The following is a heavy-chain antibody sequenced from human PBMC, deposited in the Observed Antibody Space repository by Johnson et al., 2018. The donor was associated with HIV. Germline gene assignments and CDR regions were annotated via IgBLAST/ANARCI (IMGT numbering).Heavy chain of an antibody. J-gene: IGHJ3*02. CDR2: IGTAGDT. CDR3: ARGDYGGCVNAFDI. CDR1: GITFSSYD. D-gene: IGHD4-23*01. Sequence: EVQVLESGGGLVQPGGSLRLSCAASGITFSSYDMHWVRQATGKGLEWVSAIGTAGDTYYADSVKGRFTISRENAKNSLYLRMNSLRAGDTAVYYCARGDYGGCVNAFDIWGQGTMVTVSS. V-gene: IGHV3-13*01.